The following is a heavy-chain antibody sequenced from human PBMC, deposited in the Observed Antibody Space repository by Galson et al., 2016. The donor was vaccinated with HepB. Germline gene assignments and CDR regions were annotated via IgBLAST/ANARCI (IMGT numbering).Heavy chain of an antibody. CDR1: GDSISRDTW. CDR3: VGGKLASGWPY. Sequence: ETLSLTCAVSGDSISRDTWWSWVRQPPGKGLEWIGEIYHTGSTNYNPSLKNRVTISLDKSRNQFSLRLTSVTAADTALYFCVGGKLASGWPYWGQGNLVRVSS. CDR2: IYHTGST. D-gene: IGHD4-23*01. J-gene: IGHJ4*02. V-gene: IGHV4-4*01.